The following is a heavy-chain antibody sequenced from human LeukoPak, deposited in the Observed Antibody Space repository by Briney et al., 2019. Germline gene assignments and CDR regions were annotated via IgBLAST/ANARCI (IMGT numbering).Heavy chain of an antibody. J-gene: IGHJ4*02. CDR2: ISSSSSYI. CDR3: ARVLHRRNYDSSVYYGY. Sequence: GGSLRLSCAASGFTFSSYSMNWVRQAPGKGLEWVSSISSSSSYIYYADSVKGRFTISRDNAKNSLYLQMNSLRAEDTAVYYCARVLHRRNYDSSVYYGYWGQGTLVTVSS. CDR1: GFTFSSYS. V-gene: IGHV3-21*01. D-gene: IGHD3-22*01.